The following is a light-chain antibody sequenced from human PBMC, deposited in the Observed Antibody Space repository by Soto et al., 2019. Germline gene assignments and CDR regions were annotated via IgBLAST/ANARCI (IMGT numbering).Light chain of an antibody. V-gene: IGKV3-15*01. J-gene: IGKJ4*02. CDR3: QQYSDWPLT. CDR1: QTLYNN. Sequence: EIVMTQSPATLSVSPGERATLSCRASQTLYNNLAWYQQKLGQAHRLLIYGASARATDIPARFSGSGSGTEVTLTISGLHSEDLSIYYCQQYSDWPLTFGGGTKVEIK. CDR2: GAS.